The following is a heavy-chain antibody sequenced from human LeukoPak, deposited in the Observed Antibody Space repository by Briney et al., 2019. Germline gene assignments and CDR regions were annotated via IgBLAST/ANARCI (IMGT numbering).Heavy chain of an antibody. V-gene: IGHV1-2*04. J-gene: IGHJ4*02. Sequence: GASVKVSCKASGGTFSSYAISWVRQAPGQGLEWMGWINPNSGGTNYAQKFQGWVTMTRDTSISTAYMELSRLRSDDTAVYYCARVGVYYYDSSGYYYFDYWGQGTLVTVSS. D-gene: IGHD3-22*01. CDR2: INPNSGGT. CDR3: ARVGVYYYDSSGYYYFDY. CDR1: GGTFSSYA.